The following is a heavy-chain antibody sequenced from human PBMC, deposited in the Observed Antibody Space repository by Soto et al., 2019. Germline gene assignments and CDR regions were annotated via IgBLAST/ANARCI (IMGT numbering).Heavy chain of an antibody. CDR3: SRSTMIGLLSH. V-gene: IGHV3-66*01. D-gene: IGHD3-22*01. J-gene: IGHJ4*02. CDR2: IYSGGDT. Sequence: GGSLRLSCAASGFTVSSNFMSWVRQVPGKGLEWVSVIYSGGDTYYVDSVKGRFTISRDNSKNTLYLQMNTLRAEDTAVYYCSRSTMIGLLSHWGQGTLVTVSS. CDR1: GFTVSSNF.